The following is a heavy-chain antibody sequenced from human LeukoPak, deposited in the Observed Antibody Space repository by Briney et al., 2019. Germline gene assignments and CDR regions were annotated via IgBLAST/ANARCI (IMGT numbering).Heavy chain of an antibody. Sequence: GGSLRLSCAASGFTFSSYSMNWVRQAPGKGLEWVSSISSSSNYIYYADSVKGRFTISRDNAKNSLYLQMNSLRAEDTAVYYCARPDPYCSGGSCSFFDYWGQGTLVTVSS. D-gene: IGHD2-15*01. V-gene: IGHV3-21*01. CDR2: ISSSSNYI. CDR3: ARPDPYCSGGSCSFFDY. CDR1: GFTFSSYS. J-gene: IGHJ4*02.